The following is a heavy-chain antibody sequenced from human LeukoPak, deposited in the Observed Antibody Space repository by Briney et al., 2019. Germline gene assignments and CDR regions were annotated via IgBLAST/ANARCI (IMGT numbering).Heavy chain of an antibody. Sequence: GGSLRLSCAASGFTFSSYEMNRVRQAPGKGLEWVSYISSSGSTIYYADSVKGRFTISRDNAKNSLYLQMNSLRAEDTAVYYCARVGGDYYYYYMDVWGKGTTVTISS. CDR1: GFTFSSYE. CDR2: ISSSGSTI. J-gene: IGHJ6*03. CDR3: ARVGGDYYYYYMDV. V-gene: IGHV3-48*03.